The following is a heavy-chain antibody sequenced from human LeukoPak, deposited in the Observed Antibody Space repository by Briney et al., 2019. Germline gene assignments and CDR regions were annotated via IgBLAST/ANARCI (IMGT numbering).Heavy chain of an antibody. J-gene: IGHJ3*02. CDR2: ISAYNGNT. Sequence: ASVKVSCKASGYTFTSYGISWVRQAPGQGLEWMGWISAYNGNTNYAQKLQGRVTMTTDTSTSTAYMELRSLRSDDTAVYYCARDHRAFGELSGDAFDIWGQGTMVTVSS. CDR3: ARDHRAFGELSGDAFDI. V-gene: IGHV1-18*01. D-gene: IGHD3-10*01. CDR1: GYTFTSYG.